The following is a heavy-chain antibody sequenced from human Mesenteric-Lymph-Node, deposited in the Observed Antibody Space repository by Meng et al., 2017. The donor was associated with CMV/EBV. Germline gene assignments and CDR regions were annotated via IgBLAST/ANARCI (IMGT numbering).Heavy chain of an antibody. D-gene: IGHD4-11*01. CDR1: GGSISSSSYY. V-gene: IGHV4-39*07. CDR2: IYYSGST. CDR3: AGVNGLDYRNVQYYFDY. Sequence: SETLSLTCTVSGGSISSSSYYWGWIRRPPGKGLEWIGSIYYSGSTYYNPSLKSRVTISVDTSKNQFSLKLSSVTAADTAVYYCAGVNGLDYRNVQYYFDYWGQGTLVTVSS. J-gene: IGHJ4*02.